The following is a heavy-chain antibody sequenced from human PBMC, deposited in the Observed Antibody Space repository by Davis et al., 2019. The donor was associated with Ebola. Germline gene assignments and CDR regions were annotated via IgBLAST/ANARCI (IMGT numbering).Heavy chain of an antibody. CDR1: GTSISSSNW. CDR2: IIHNGNT. CDR3: ARETRGWWFDP. Sequence: SETLSLTCAVSGTSISSSNWWSWVRQPPGKGLEWLGEIIHNGNTNYNPSLKSRVTISVDKSKNQFSLNLNSVTAADTAVYYCARETRGWWFDPWGQGTLVTVSS. D-gene: IGHD2-15*01. J-gene: IGHJ5*02. V-gene: IGHV4-4*02.